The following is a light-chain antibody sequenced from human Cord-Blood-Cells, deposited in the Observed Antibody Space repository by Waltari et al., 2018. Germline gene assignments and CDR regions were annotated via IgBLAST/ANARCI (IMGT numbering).Light chain of an antibody. CDR1: SSDVGSYNL. CDR3: CSYAGSSTWV. V-gene: IGLV2-23*01. Sequence: QSALTQPASVSGSPGQSITISCTGTSSDVGSYNLVPWYHQHPGKAPKLMIYEGSKRPSVVSNRFAGSKSGNTASLTISGLQAEDEADYYCCSYAGSSTWVFGGGTKLTVL. CDR2: EGS. J-gene: IGLJ3*02.